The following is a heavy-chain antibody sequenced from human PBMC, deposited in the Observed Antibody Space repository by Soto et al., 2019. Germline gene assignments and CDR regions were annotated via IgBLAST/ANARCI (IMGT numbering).Heavy chain of an antibody. CDR3: ARRLEEYGNYWFDP. J-gene: IGHJ5*02. CDR1: GGSINSDTDY. CDR2: IYHSGST. D-gene: IGHD4-17*01. V-gene: IGHV4-39*01. Sequence: QLQLQESGPGLVKPSETSSLTCTVSGGSINSDTDYWAWIRQPPGKALEWIGSIYHSGSTYQNPSLKSRITMYVDKSKNQFSLRLTSVTAADTAVYYCARRLEEYGNYWFDPWGQGILVTVSS.